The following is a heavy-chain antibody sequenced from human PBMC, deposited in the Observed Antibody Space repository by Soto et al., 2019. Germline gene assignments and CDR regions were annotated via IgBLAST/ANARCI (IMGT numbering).Heavy chain of an antibody. V-gene: IGHV3-11*01. J-gene: IGHJ3*02. Sequence: PGGSLRLSCAASGFNFSDYYMSWIRQAPGKGLEWVSYISSNGNTIYDGDSVKGRFTISRDNSKNLLYLQMNSLRAEDTAVYYCARVCPDDFDIWGLGTVVTVSS. CDR1: GFNFSDYY. CDR3: ARVCPDDFDI. CDR2: ISSNGNTI.